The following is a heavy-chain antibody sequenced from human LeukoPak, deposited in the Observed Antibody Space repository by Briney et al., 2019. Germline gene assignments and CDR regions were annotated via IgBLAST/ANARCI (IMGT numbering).Heavy chain of an antibody. V-gene: IGHV4-38-2*02. Sequence: PSETLSLTSAVSGYSISSGYYWGWIRQPPGKGLEWIGSIYHSGSTYYNPSLKSRVTISVDTSKNQFSLKLSSVTAADTAVYYCARDTSHTPSVEYIQHWGQGTLVTVSS. CDR1: GYSISSGYY. D-gene: IGHD2-2*02. CDR3: ARDTSHTPSVEYIQH. J-gene: IGHJ1*01. CDR2: IYHSGST.